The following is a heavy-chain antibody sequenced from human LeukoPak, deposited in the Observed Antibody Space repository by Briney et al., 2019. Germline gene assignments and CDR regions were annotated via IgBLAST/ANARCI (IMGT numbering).Heavy chain of an antibody. J-gene: IGHJ1*01. CDR2: ISWNSGSI. V-gene: IGHV3-9*01. Sequence: GRSLRLSCAASGFTFDDYAMHWVRQAPGKGLEWVSGISWNSGSIAYADSVKGRFTISRDNAKNSLYLQMNSLRAEDTAVYYCARDRYGSSSWFRHFQHWGQGTLVTVSS. CDR1: GFTFDDYA. D-gene: IGHD6-13*01. CDR3: ARDRYGSSSWFRHFQH.